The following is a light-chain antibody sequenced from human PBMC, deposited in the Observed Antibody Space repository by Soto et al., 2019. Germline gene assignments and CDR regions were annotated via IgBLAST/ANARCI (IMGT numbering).Light chain of an antibody. J-gene: IGKJ4*01. CDR3: MQAVQIPLA. V-gene: IGKV2-28*01. CDR1: QSLLHSHGYTY. Sequence: IVMTQSPVSLPVTPGEPASISCRSSQSLLHSHGYTYLDWYLQKPGQSPQLLIYMGSTRASGVPDRVSGSGSDTDFTLKISRVEAEDVGVYYCMQAVQIPLAFGGGTKVEIK. CDR2: MGS.